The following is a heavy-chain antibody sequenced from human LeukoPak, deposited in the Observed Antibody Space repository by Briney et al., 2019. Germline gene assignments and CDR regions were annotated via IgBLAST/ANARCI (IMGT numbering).Heavy chain of an antibody. D-gene: IGHD3-16*01. CDR3: ARGMSTGEY. J-gene: IGHJ4*02. CDR2: INQEGSEK. CDR1: GFTFSSYW. Sequence: GGSLRLSCAASGFTFSSYWMSWVRQPPGKGREGVANINQEGSEKYYVDSVKGRFTISRDNAKNSLYLQMNSLRAEDTAVYYCARGMSTGEYWGQGTLVTVSS. V-gene: IGHV3-7*04.